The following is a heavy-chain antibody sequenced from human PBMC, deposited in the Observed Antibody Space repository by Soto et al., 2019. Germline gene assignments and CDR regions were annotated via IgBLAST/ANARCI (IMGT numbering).Heavy chain of an antibody. CDR3: ARLPKLGYYYYGMDV. V-gene: IGHV5-51*01. Sequence: PGESLKISCKGSGYSFTSYWIGWARQMPGKGLEWMGIIYPGDSDTRYSPSFQGQVTISADKSISTAYLQWSSLKASDTAMYYCARLPKLGYYYYGMDVWGQGTTVTVS. D-gene: IGHD7-27*01. J-gene: IGHJ6*02. CDR2: IYPGDSDT. CDR1: GYSFTSYW.